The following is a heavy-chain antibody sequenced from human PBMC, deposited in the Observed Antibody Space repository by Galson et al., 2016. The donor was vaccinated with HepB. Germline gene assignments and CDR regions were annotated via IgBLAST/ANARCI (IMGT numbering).Heavy chain of an antibody. J-gene: IGHJ5*02. V-gene: IGHV1-46*01. CDR3: AGEPMIAVLAANNWFDP. D-gene: IGHD3-22*01. Sequence: SVKVSCKASGYTFTNYYMHWVRQAPGQGLEWMGVINPSGDITSYAQKFEGRVTVTRDTSTSTVYTELSSRRTEDTAVYYCAGEPMIAVLAANNWFDPWGQGTLVTVSS. CDR1: GYTFTNYY. CDR2: INPSGDIT.